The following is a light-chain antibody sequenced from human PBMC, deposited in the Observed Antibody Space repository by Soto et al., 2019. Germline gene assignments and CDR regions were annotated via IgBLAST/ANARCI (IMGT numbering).Light chain of an antibody. Sequence: QSVLTQPPSVSAAPGQKVTISCSGSISDVGSSGPVSWYQHHPGQVPKLIIYEGSRRPSGVSSRFSGSKTGNTASLTITGLQAEDEANYHCCSYVGARSYVFGTGTKVTVL. CDR3: CSYVGARSYV. V-gene: IGLV2-23*01. J-gene: IGLJ1*01. CDR2: EGS. CDR1: ISDVGSSGP.